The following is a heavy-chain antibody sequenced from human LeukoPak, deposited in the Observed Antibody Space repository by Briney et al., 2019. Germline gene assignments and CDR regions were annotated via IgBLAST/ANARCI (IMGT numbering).Heavy chain of an antibody. V-gene: IGHV3-13*01. CDR2: LHTAGDA. CDR3: SRGGQRAGYAFDI. CDR1: GFTFSDYD. Sequence: GGSLRLSCAASGFTFSDYDMHWVRHVTGKGLEWVSSLHTAGDAHYSVSVRGRFIISRERSKTSFYLQMNSLRAEDSAMYYCSRGGQRAGYAFDIWGQGTMVTVSS. J-gene: IGHJ3*02.